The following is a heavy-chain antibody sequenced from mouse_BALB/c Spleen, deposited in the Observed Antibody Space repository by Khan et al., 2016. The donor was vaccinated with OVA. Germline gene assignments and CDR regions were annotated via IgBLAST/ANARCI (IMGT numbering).Heavy chain of an antibody. CDR2: IWSDGST. V-gene: IGHV2-6-1*01. CDR1: GFSLTNYG. J-gene: IGHJ4*01. Sequence: VELLESGPGLVAPSQSLSISCTISGFSLTNYGVHWVRQPPGKGLEWLVVIWSDGSTTYNSALNSRLTISKDNSKSQAFLKMNSLQTDDTAMYFCARQPYYHYNSMDYWGQGTSVTVSS. CDR3: ARQPYYHYNSMDY. D-gene: IGHD2-10*01.